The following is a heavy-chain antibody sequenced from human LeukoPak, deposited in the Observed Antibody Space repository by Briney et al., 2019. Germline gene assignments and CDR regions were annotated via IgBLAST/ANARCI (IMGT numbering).Heavy chain of an antibody. J-gene: IGHJ4*02. V-gene: IGHV3-23*01. D-gene: IGHD2-15*01. CDR3: TKAPIVSCSGAFCYPFDS. CDR2: TVGVGSPNT. Sequence: GSLQLSCPAPGFYFANYAMSGVRQAPGKGLEWVSATVGVGSPNTYHADSVKGRFTISRDNSKNTLFLQMNSLRAEDTAIYYCTKAPIVSCSGAFCYPFDSWGQGTLVTVSS. CDR1: GFYFANYA.